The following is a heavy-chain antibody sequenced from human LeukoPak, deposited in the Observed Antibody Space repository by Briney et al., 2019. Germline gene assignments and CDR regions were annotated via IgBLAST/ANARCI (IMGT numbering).Heavy chain of an antibody. J-gene: IGHJ3*02. Sequence: GGSLRLSCAASGFTFNEYAMHWVRQTPGKGLEWVAVISYDGSNKYYADSVKGRFTISRDNSKNTLYLQMNSLRAEDTAVYYCAREGEQLVRLDAFDIWGQGTMVTVSS. CDR2: ISYDGSNK. V-gene: IGHV3-30-3*01. D-gene: IGHD6-13*01. CDR3: AREGEQLVRLDAFDI. CDR1: GFTFNEYA.